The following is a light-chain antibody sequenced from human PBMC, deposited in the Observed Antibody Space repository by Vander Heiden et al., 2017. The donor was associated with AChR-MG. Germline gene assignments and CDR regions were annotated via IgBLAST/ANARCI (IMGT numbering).Light chain of an antibody. V-gene: IGKV1-39*01. J-gene: IGKJ2*01. CDR1: QSISSY. CDR3: QQSDITPYT. Sequence: DIQMTQSPSSLSASVGDRVTITCRASQSISSYLNWYQQKPGKAPKVLIYAASSLQSGVPSRFSGSGSGTDFTLTISSLQPEDFATYYCQQSDITPYTFGQGTKLEI. CDR2: AAS.